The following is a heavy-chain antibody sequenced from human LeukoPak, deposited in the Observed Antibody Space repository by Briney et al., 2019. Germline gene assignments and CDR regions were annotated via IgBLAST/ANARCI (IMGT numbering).Heavy chain of an antibody. CDR2: ISYDGSNK. D-gene: IGHD6-13*01. J-gene: IGHJ4*02. CDR1: GFTFSSYA. CDR3: ARDRGSWSRYFDY. V-gene: IGHV3-30-3*01. Sequence: PGGSLRLSCAASGFTFSSYAMHWVRQAPGKGLEWVAVISYDGSNKYYADSVKGRLTISRDNSKNTLYLQMNSLRAEDTAVYYCARDRGSWSRYFDYWGQGTLVTVSS.